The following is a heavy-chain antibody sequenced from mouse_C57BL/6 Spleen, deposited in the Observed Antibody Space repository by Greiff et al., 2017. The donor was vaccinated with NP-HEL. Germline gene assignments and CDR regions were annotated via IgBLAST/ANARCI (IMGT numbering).Heavy chain of an antibody. V-gene: IGHV5-6*02. D-gene: IGHD3-3*01. CDR1: GFTFSSYG. CDR3: ARRRASYGDYAMDY. J-gene: IGHJ4*01. CDR2: ISSGGSYT. Sequence: EVMLVESGGDLVKPGGSLKLSCAASGFTFSSYGMSWVRQTPDKRLEWVATISSGGSYTYYPDSVKGRFTISRDNAKNTLYLQMSSLKSEDTAMXYCARRRASYGDYAMDYWGQATSVTVSS.